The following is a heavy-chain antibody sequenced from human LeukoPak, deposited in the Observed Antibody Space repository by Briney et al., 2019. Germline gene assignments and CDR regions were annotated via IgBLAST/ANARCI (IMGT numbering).Heavy chain of an antibody. CDR2: IKSEGEGATT. Sequence: GGSLRLSCVSSGFTIGTAWMSWVRQAPGKAVEWLGHIKSEGEGATTDYAAPAKGRFAISRDDSKNMIYLQMSSLKIDDTAIYYCIAHFPYFYGFDVWGKGTTVTVSS. D-gene: IGHD3-3*02. J-gene: IGHJ6*04. CDR3: IAHFPYFYGFDV. V-gene: IGHV3-15*01. CDR1: GFTIGTAW.